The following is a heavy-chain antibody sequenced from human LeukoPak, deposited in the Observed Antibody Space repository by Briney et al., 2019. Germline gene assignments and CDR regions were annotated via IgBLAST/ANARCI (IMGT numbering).Heavy chain of an antibody. J-gene: IGHJ5*02. Sequence: ASVKVSCKASGYTFTGYYIHWARQAPGQGLEWMGWINPNSSGTNYAQKFQDRVTMTRDTSISTVYMELSRLRSDDTAVYYCARGGYGSGWFNWFDPWGQGTLVTVSS. CDR2: INPNSSGT. V-gene: IGHV1-2*02. CDR3: ARGGYGSGWFNWFDP. CDR1: GYTFTGYY. D-gene: IGHD6-19*01.